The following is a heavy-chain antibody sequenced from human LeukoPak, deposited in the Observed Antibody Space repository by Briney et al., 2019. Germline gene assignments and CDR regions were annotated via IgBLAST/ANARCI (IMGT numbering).Heavy chain of an antibody. CDR1: GFTFSNAW. J-gene: IGHJ4*02. CDR3: TTYGVYGSGSYYTDY. V-gene: IGHV3-15*01. CDR2: IKSKTDGGTT. Sequence: GGTLRLSCAASGFTFSNAWMSWVRQAPGKGLEWVGRIKSKTDGGTTDYAAPVKGRFTISRDDSKNTLYLQMNSLKTEDTAVYYCTTYGVYGSGSYYTDYWGQGTLVTVSS. D-gene: IGHD3-10*01.